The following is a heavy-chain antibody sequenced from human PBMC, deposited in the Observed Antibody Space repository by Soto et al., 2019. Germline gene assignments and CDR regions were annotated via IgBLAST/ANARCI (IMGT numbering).Heavy chain of an antibody. Sequence: SVKVSCKTSGGTFRTSAISWVRQAPGQGLEWMGGIMPVFPTPDYAQKFQGRVTITADASTSTAYMELRSLRSDDTAVYYCARAPPMVRGVIARNDYWGQGTLVTVSS. J-gene: IGHJ4*02. V-gene: IGHV1-69*13. D-gene: IGHD3-10*01. CDR1: GGTFRTSA. CDR2: IMPVFPTP. CDR3: ARAPPMVRGVIARNDY.